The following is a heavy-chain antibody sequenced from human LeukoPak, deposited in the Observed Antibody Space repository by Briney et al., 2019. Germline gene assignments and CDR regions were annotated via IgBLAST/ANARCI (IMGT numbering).Heavy chain of an antibody. CDR1: GFXFSTYA. V-gene: IGHV3-23*01. CDR2: ISTSGGRT. D-gene: IGHD1-26*01. J-gene: IGHJ4*02. Sequence: GGSLRLSCAASGFXFSTYAISWVRQAPGKGLEWVSGISTSGGRTFYADSVKGRFTLSRDNSKITLYLQMNSLRAEDTAVYYCAKTSGSYWNYFDYWGQGTLVTVSS. CDR3: AKTSGSYWNYFDY.